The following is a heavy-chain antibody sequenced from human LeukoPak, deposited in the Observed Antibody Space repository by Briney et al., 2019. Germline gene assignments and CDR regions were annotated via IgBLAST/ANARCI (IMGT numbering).Heavy chain of an antibody. CDR2: ISGSGGST. J-gene: IGHJ4*02. V-gene: IGHV3-23*01. Sequence: GGSLRLSCAASGFTFSSYAMGWVRQAPGKGLEWVSAISGSGGSTYYADSVKGRFTISRDNSKNTLYLQMNSLRAEDTAVYYCASRPEYSYLDFDYWGQGTLVTVSS. CDR3: ASRPEYSYLDFDY. D-gene: IGHD5-18*01. CDR1: GFTFSSYA.